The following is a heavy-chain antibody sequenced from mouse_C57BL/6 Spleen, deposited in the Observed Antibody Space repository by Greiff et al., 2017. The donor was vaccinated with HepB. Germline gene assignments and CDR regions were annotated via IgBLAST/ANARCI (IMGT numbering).Heavy chain of an antibody. Sequence: QVQLQQSGAELARPGASVKLSCKASGYTFTSYGISWVKQRTGQGLEWIGEIYPRSGNTYYNEKFKGKATLTADKSSSTAYMELRSLTSEDSAVYFWARGGDHYYGSSYYFDYWGQGTTLTVSS. V-gene: IGHV1-81*01. CDR2: IYPRSGNT. CDR1: GYTFTSYG. CDR3: ARGGDHYYGSSYYFDY. J-gene: IGHJ2*01. D-gene: IGHD1-1*01.